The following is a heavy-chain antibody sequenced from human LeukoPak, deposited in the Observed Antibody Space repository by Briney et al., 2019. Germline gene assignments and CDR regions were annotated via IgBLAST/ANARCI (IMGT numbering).Heavy chain of an antibody. D-gene: IGHD6-13*01. J-gene: IGHJ4*02. Sequence: RASVKVSCTASGYTFTSYGISWVWQAPGQGLEWMGWISAYNSNTNYAQKLQGRVTMTTDASTSTAYMELRSRRSDDTAVYYCARDIRIAAAGTRDFDYWGRGTLVTVSS. CDR3: ARDIRIAAAGTRDFDY. V-gene: IGHV1-18*04. CDR2: ISAYNSNT. CDR1: GYTFTSYG.